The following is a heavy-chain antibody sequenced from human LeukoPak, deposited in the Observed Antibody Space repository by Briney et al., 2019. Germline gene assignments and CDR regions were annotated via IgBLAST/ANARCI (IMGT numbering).Heavy chain of an antibody. Sequence: GGSLRLSCAASGFTFSNYWMNWVRQAPGKGLEWVANIKGDGTEINYVDSVKGRFTISRDNPKTSLYLQLNRLRAEDTAVYYCAGGYTIDYGGQGTLVHVSS. D-gene: IGHD5-18*01. CDR3: AGGYTIDY. CDR1: GFTFSNYW. V-gene: IGHV3-7*01. CDR2: IKGDGTEI. J-gene: IGHJ4*02.